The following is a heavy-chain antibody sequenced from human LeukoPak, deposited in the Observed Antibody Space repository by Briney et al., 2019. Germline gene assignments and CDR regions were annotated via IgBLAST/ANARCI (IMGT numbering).Heavy chain of an antibody. D-gene: IGHD5-12*01. CDR1: GGSISNYY. CDR2: IFYSGNT. CDR3: ARHGATHYYYYYMDV. Sequence: PSETLSLTCTVPGGSISNYYWSWIRQPPGKELEWIGYIFYSGNTNYNPSLKSRLTISVDTSKNQFSLKLGSVTAADTAVYYCARHGATHYYYYYMDVWGKGTTVTVSS. J-gene: IGHJ6*03. V-gene: IGHV4-59*08.